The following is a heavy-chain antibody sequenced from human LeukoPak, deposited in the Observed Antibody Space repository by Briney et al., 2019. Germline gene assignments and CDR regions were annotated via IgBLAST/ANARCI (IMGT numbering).Heavy chain of an antibody. J-gene: IGHJ4*02. CDR3: ARDLGYCTNGVCHTRFDY. V-gene: IGHV3-23*01. D-gene: IGHD2-8*01. CDR1: GFSFGSYP. Sequence: GGSLRLSCVVSGFSFGSYPMSWVRQAPGKGLEWVSVISETGDVTHYADSMKGRFTISRDNIKNTLNLQMNSLRAEDTAIYYCARDLGYCTNGVCHTRFDYWGQGTLVAVSS. CDR2: ISETGDVT.